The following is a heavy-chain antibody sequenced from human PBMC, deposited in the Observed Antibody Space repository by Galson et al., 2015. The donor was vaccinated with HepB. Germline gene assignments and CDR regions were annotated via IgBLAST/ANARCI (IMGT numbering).Heavy chain of an antibody. V-gene: IGHV3-23*01. J-gene: IGHJ6*02. CDR1: GFTFGSYA. Sequence: SLRLSCAASGFTFGSYAMYWVRQAPGKGLEWVSDIGGSGGSTYYADSVKGRFTISRDNSKNTLYLQMNSLRAEDTAVYYCVRDGKAGYRNVDYYYGMDVWGQGTTVTVSS. D-gene: IGHD5-18*01. CDR2: IGGSGGST. CDR3: VRDGKAGYRNVDYYYGMDV.